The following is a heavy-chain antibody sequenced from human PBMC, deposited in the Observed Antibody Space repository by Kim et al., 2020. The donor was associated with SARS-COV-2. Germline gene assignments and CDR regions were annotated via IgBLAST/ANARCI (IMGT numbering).Heavy chain of an antibody. CDR3: ARDVQVRGYGMDV. Sequence: YADSVKGRFTISRDNAKNSLYLQMNSLRAEDTAVYYCARDVQVRGYGMDVWVQGTTVTVSS. V-gene: IGHV3-21*01. D-gene: IGHD3-10*01. J-gene: IGHJ6*02.